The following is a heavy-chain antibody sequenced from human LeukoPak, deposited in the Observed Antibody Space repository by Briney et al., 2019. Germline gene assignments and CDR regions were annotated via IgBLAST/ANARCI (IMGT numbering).Heavy chain of an antibody. CDR2: ISSSSSYI. CDR3: AEGGYYFDSTNWFDP. J-gene: IGHJ5*02. V-gene: IGHV3-21*04. CDR1: GFTFSSYT. Sequence: GGSLRLSCAASGFTFSSYTMNWVRQAPGKGLEWVSSISSSSSYIYYADSVKGRFTISRDNAKNSLFLQMNSLRAEDTAVYYCAEGGYYFDSTNWFDPWGQGTLVTVSS. D-gene: IGHD3-22*01.